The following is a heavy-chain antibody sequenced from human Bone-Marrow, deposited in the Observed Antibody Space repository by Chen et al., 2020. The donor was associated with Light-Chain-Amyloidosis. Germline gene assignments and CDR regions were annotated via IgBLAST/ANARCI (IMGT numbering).Heavy chain of an antibody. J-gene: IGHJ5*02. D-gene: IGHD2-15*01. Sequence: QLQESGPGLVKPSETLSLTCTVSGGSISSSSYFWGWVRQPPGKGLEWIGCIYYSGSTHYNPSLKSRATISVDTSKNQFSLQLSSVTAADTAVYYCAREPEVDSVYNWCDLWGQGTLVTVSS. CDR1: GGSISSSSYF. CDR2: IYYSGST. CDR3: AREPEVDSVYNWCDL. V-gene: IGHV4-39*02.